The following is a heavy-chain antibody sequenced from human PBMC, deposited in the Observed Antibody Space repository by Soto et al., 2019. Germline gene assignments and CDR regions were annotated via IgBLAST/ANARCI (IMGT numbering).Heavy chain of an antibody. CDR2: SIPIFGTA. CDR1: GGTFSSYA. V-gene: IGHV1-69*13. CDR3: ARVSTRGVVTDIYFDY. Sequence: GASVTVSFKASGGTFSSYAISWVLQAPGQGLEWMGGSIPIFGTANYAQKFQGRVTITADESTSPAYMELSSLRSEDTAVYYCARVSTRGVVTDIYFDYCGQGTLVTVSS. J-gene: IGHJ4*02. D-gene: IGHD2-21*02.